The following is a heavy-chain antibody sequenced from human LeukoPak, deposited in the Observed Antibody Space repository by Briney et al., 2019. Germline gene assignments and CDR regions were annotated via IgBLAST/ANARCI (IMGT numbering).Heavy chain of an antibody. Sequence: GASVKVSCKASGYTFTGYYMHWVRQAPGKGLEWMGGFDPEDGETIYAQKFQGRVTMTEDTSTDTAYMELSSLRSEDTAVYYCALMDSSSWSYYFDYWGQGTLVTVSS. D-gene: IGHD6-13*01. CDR3: ALMDSSSWSYYFDY. CDR2: FDPEDGET. CDR1: GYTFTGYY. J-gene: IGHJ4*02. V-gene: IGHV1-24*01.